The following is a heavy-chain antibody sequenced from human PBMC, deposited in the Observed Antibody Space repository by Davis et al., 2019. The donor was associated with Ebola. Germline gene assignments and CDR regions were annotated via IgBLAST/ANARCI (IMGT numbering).Heavy chain of an antibody. CDR2: IIPLFGTA. D-gene: IGHD3-16*02. V-gene: IGHV1-69*06. CDR1: GGTFSSYA. Sequence: VSCKASGGTFSSYAISWVRQAPGQGLEWMGGIIPLFGTANYAQKFQGRVTITADKSTSTAYMELSSLRSEDTAVYYCARSPLNRGVIVYIDYWGQGTLVTVSS. J-gene: IGHJ4*02. CDR3: ARSPLNRGVIVYIDY.